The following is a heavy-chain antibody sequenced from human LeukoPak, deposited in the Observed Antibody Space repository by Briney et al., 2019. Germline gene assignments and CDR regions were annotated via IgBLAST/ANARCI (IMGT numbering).Heavy chain of an antibody. D-gene: IGHD6-13*01. V-gene: IGHV3-64*02. CDR3: ATTTYSSSWYAYFDY. Sequence: GGSLRLSCAASGFTFSNYAMHWVRQAPEKGLEYVSAINSNGVSTYYADSVKGRFTISRDNSKSTLYLQMGSLRAEDMAVYYCATTTYSSSWYAYFDYWGQGTLVTVSS. CDR2: INSNGVST. CDR1: GFTFSNYA. J-gene: IGHJ4*02.